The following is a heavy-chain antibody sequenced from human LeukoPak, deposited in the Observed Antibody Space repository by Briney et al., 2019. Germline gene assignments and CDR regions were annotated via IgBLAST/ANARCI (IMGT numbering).Heavy chain of an antibody. CDR2: ISAYNGNT. Sequence: ASVKVSCKASGYTFTSYGISWVRQAPGQGLEWTGWISAYNGNTNYAQKLQGRVTMTTDTSTSTAYMELRSLRSDDTAVYYCARQVRFLEWLFPDYYYYYGMDVWGQGTTVTVSS. CDR3: ARQVRFLEWLFPDYYYYYGMDV. V-gene: IGHV1-18*01. CDR1: GYTFTSYG. D-gene: IGHD3-3*01. J-gene: IGHJ6*02.